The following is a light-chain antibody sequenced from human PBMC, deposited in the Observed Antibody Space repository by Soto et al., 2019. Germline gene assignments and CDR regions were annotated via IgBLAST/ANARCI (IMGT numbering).Light chain of an antibody. J-gene: IGKJ1*01. Sequence: EIVLTQSPGTLSLSPGERATLSCRPSQSVSGRLAWYQQKRGQVPRLLIYGASSRATGIPDRFSGSGSGTDFTLTISRLEPEDFAVYYCQRYGSSPKTFGQGTKVDIK. CDR3: QRYGSSPKT. CDR2: GAS. V-gene: IGKV3-20*01. CDR1: QSVSGR.